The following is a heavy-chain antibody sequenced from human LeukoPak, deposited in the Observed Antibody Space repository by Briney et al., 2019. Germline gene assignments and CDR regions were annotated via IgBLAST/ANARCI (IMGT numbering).Heavy chain of an antibody. J-gene: IGHJ4*02. CDR2: ISDSGGST. CDR3: AKDLVGTTLYYVDY. D-gene: IGHD1-26*01. CDR1: GFTFSSYT. Sequence: GGSLRLSCAASGFTFSSYTMSWVRQAPGEGLEWVSSISDSGGSTFYAASVKGRFTISRDNSENTLYLQMNSLRAEDTAVYYCAKDLVGTTLYYVDYWGQGTLVTVSS. V-gene: IGHV3-23*01.